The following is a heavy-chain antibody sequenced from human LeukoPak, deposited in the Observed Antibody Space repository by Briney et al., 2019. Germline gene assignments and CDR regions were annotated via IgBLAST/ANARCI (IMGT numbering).Heavy chain of an antibody. Sequence: SQTLSLTCTVSGGSISSGGYYWSWIRQHPGKGLEWIGYIYYSGSTYYNPSLKSRVTISVDTSKNQFSLKLSSVTAADTAVYYCARGGRSGLQYFDYWGKGTMVTVSS. CDR2: IYYSGST. J-gene: IGHJ4*02. CDR1: GGSISSGGYY. D-gene: IGHD5-24*01. V-gene: IGHV4-31*03. CDR3: ARGGRSGLQYFDY.